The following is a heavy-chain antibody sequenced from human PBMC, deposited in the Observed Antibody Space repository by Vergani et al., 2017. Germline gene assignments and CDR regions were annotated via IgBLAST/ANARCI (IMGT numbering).Heavy chain of an antibody. CDR3: ARNRYSYGSHFDY. V-gene: IGHV1-2*02. Sequence: QVQLVQSGAEVKKPGASVKVSCKASGYTFTGYYMHWVRQAPGQGLEWMGWINPNRGGTNYAQKFQGRVTMTRDTSISTAYMELSRLRSDDTAVYYCARNRYSYGSHFDYWGQGTLVTVSS. CDR1: GYTFTGYY. D-gene: IGHD5-18*01. J-gene: IGHJ4*02. CDR2: INPNRGGT.